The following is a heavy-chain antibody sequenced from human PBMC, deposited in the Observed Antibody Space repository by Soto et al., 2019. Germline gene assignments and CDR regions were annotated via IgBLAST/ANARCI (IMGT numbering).Heavy chain of an antibody. CDR3: ARGWKLGDSITIY. CDR1: GFTFSDYW. Sequence: AGGSLRLSCAASGFTFSDYWMHWVRQAPGKGLVWVSRVHPDGSSTNYADSVKGRFTISRDNAKYTVYLQLNSLRAEDTAIYYYARGWKLGDSITIYWGQGTQVTVSS. J-gene: IGHJ4*02. CDR2: VHPDGSST. V-gene: IGHV3-74*01. D-gene: IGHD3-16*01.